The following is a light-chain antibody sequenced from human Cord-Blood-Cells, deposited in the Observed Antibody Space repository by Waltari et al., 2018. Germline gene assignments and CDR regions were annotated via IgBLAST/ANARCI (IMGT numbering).Light chain of an antibody. V-gene: IGKV1-39*01. CDR2: AAS. J-gene: IGKJ1*01. Sequence: DIQMTQSPPSLSASLQDRVTITCPASQSISSYLNWYQQKPGNAPKLLFDAASSLQSGVPSRISGSGSGTDFTLTISSVQPEDFATYCCQQSYSTPRTFGQGTKVEIK. CDR1: QSISSY. CDR3: QQSYSTPRT.